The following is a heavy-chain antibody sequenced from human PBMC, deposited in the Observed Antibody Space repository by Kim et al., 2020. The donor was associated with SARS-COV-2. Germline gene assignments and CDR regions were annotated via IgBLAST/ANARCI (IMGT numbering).Heavy chain of an antibody. V-gene: IGHV3-30*07. J-gene: IGHJ4*02. CDR3: ASAYCSTATCPTDY. D-gene: IGHD2-2*01. Sequence: ADSVKGRFTISRENSKNTLYLQMNSLRAEDTAVYHCASAYCSTATCPTDYWGQGTLVTVSS.